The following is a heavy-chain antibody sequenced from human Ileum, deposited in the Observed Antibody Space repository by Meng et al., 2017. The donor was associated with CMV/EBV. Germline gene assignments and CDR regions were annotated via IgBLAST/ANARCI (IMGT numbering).Heavy chain of an antibody. Sequence: GGSVSTFSSYWGSVRQPPGKGLEWIVNIYYTGNTYYNPSLKSRVTTSIHTSKNQFSLSLRSLTAADTAVYYCARVGLVRGILAQYDYWGQGTLVTVSS. CDR3: ARVGLVRGILAQYDY. J-gene: IGHJ4*02. V-gene: IGHV4-39*07. D-gene: IGHD3-10*01. CDR2: IYYTGNT. CDR1: GGSVSTFSSY.